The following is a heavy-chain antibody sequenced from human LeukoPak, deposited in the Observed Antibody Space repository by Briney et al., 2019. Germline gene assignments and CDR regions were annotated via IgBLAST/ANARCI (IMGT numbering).Heavy chain of an antibody. CDR3: ARVLDTSGSYPPGY. D-gene: IGHD3-10*01. J-gene: IGHJ4*02. CDR2: ISSSGSSI. CDR1: GFTFSSYS. V-gene: IGHV3-48*01. Sequence: GGSLRLSCAASGFTFSSYSMNWVRQAPGKGLEWVSYISSSGSSIYYADSVKGRFTISRDDAMNSLYLQMNNLRAEDTAVYYCARVLDTSGSYPPGYWGQGTLVTVSS.